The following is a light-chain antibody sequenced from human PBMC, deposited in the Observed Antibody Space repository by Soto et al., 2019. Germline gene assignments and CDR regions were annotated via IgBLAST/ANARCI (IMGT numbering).Light chain of an antibody. J-gene: IGKJ1*01. CDR2: GAS. CDR3: QQYGTSPWT. Sequence: EIVLTQSPGTLSLSPGERATLSCRASQSVSRSFLAWYQQKPGQAPRLLIYGASSRATGIPDRFSGTGSGTDFTLTISGLEPEDFAVYFCQQYGTSPWTFGQGTKVEIK. V-gene: IGKV3-20*01. CDR1: QSVSRSF.